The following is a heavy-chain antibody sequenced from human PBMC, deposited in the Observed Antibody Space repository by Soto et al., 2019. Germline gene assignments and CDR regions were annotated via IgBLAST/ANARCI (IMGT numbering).Heavy chain of an antibody. CDR3: AKDPLRIDRLFGDYDILTGYSLYYFDY. Sequence: GGSLRLSCAASGFTFSSYAMSWVRQAPGKGLEWVSAISGSGGSTYYADSVKGRFTISRDNSKNTLYLQMNSLRAEDTAVYYCAKDPLRIDRLFGDYDILTGYSLYYFDYWGQGTLVTVSS. CDR1: GFTFSSYA. CDR2: ISGSGGST. V-gene: IGHV3-23*01. D-gene: IGHD3-9*01. J-gene: IGHJ4*02.